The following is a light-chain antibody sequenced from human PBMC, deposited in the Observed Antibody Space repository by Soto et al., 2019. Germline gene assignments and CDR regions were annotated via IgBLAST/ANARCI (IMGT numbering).Light chain of an antibody. CDR3: QTWATGIQI. CDR1: RGHSSYA. J-gene: IGLJ2*01. V-gene: IGLV4-69*01. CDR2: LNSDGSH. Sequence: QPVLTQSPSASASLGASVKLTCTLSRGHSSYAIAWHQQQPEKGPRYLMKLNSDGSHSKGDGIPDRFSGSSSGAERYLTISSLQSEDEADYYCQTWATGIQIFGGGTKLTVL.